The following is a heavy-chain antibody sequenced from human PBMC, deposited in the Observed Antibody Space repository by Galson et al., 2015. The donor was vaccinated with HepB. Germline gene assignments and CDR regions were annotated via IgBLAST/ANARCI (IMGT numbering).Heavy chain of an antibody. Sequence: CAISGDSVSTNIVAWNWIRQSPSRGLEWLGRTYYRSKWYNDYAVSVQSRITINPDTSRNQFSLQLNSVTPEDTGVYYCTRVRHLARGMDVWGQGTPVTV. V-gene: IGHV6-1*01. CDR3: TRVRHLARGMDV. CDR2: TYYRSKWYN. D-gene: IGHD5-12*01. CDR1: GDSVSTNIVA. J-gene: IGHJ6*02.